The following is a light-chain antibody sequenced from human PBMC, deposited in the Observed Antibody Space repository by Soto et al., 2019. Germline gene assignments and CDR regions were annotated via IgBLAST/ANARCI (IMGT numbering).Light chain of an antibody. CDR1: QSVDKW. CDR3: QQYNTYWT. Sequence: DIQMTQSPSTLPASVGDTVTITCRASQSVDKWVAWYQQKPGKAPKLLIYDAFSLQSGVPSRFGDSGSGTEFSLTIFSLQPEDFATYYCQQYNTYWTFGQGTTVDIK. V-gene: IGKV1-5*01. CDR2: DAF. J-gene: IGKJ1*01.